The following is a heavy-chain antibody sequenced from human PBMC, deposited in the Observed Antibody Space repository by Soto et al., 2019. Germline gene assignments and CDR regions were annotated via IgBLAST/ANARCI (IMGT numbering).Heavy chain of an antibody. CDR3: VQSRCGGDCLQSYSSHSYYGLDV. CDR2: IYWDDDK. Sequence: SGPTLVNPAQTLTLTCSFSGFSLSTTGVGVGWIRQPPGKALEWLALIYWDDDKRYNPSLNSRLTITKDTSKNQVVLAMTNMDPVDTATYYCVQSRCGGDCLQSYSSHSYYGLDVWGQGTTVTVSS. CDR1: GFSLSTTGVG. J-gene: IGHJ6*02. V-gene: IGHV2-5*02. D-gene: IGHD2-21*02.